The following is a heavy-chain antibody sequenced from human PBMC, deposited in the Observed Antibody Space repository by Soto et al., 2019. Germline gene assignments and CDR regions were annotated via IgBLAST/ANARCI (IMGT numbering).Heavy chain of an antibody. CDR3: VRNVDTARAYYFDY. J-gene: IGHJ4*02. CDR2: IYSSGST. D-gene: IGHD5-18*01. CDR1: GGSIGGSNYF. V-gene: IGHV4-39*07. Sequence: SETLSLTCTVSGGSIGGSNYFWGWIRQSPGTGLEWLGTIYSSGSTYYSPSLKSRITMSLDTSKNQFSLKLSSVTAADTAVYYCVRNVDTARAYYFDYWGQGTLVTVSS.